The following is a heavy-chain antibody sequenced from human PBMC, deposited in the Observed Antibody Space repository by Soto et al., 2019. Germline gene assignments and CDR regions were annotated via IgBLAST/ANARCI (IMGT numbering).Heavy chain of an antibody. CDR1: GFTFSTYG. D-gene: IGHD5-12*01. J-gene: IGHJ4*02. CDR2: ISASGGTT. Sequence: VGSLRLSCVSSGFTFSTYGMNCVRQFPGKWLEWVAGISASGGTTYYAESVKGRFTISRDKSENTLYLQMNSLRGDDTAIYYCAKDLADGYITQAITLEYWGQGTLVTLSS. V-gene: IGHV3-23*01. CDR3: AKDLADGYITQAITLEY.